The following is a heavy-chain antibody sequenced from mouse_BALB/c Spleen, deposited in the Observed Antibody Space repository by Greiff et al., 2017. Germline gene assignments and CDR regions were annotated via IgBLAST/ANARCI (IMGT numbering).Heavy chain of an antibody. CDR3: ARTGSSHWYFDV. J-gene: IGHJ1*01. CDR2: IDPANGNT. CDR1: GFNIKDTY. V-gene: IGHV14-3*02. Sequence: EVQLQQSGAELVKPGASVKLSCTASGFNIKDTYMHWVKQRPEQGLEWIGRIDPANGNTKYDPKFQGKATITADTSSNTAYLQLSSLTSEDTAVYYCARTGSSHWYFDVWGAGTTVTVSA. D-gene: IGHD1-1*01.